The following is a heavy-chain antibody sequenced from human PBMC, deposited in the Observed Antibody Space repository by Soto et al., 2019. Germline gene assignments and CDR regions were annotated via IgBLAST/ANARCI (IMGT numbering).Heavy chain of an antibody. J-gene: IGHJ4*02. CDR1: GFTFSNYG. V-gene: IGHV3-23*01. D-gene: IGHD2-2*01. Sequence: PGGSLRLSCAASGFTFSNYGMSWVRQAPGKGLEWVSVISGGGDDTYYTDSVKGRFTISRDNSKNTVYLQMNSLRAEDTAVYYCAKRMTSSYCSSVSCYSLADYWGQGTLVTVSS. CDR3: AKRMTSSYCSSVSCYSLADY. CDR2: ISGGGDDT.